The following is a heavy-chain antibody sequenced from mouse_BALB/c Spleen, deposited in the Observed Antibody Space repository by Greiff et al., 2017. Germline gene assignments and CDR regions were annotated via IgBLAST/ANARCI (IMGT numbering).Heavy chain of an antibody. CDR3: ASIRDYAMDY. D-gene: IGHD1-1*01. V-gene: IGHV5-12-1*01. Sequence: EVKLMESGGGLVKPGGSLKLSCAASGFAFSSYDMSWVRQTPEKRLEWVAYISSGGGSTYYPDTVKGRFTISRDNAKNTLYLQMSSLKSEDTAMYYCASIRDYAMDYWGQGTSVTVSS. CDR1: GFAFSSYD. CDR2: ISSGGGST. J-gene: IGHJ4*01.